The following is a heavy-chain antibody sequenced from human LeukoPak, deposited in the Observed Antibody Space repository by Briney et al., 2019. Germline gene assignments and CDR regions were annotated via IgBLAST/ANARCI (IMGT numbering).Heavy chain of an antibody. D-gene: IGHD5-12*01. V-gene: IGHV3-7*01. CDR2: IKQDGSEK. CDR1: GFTVNGNY. Sequence: GGSLRLSCAASGFTVNGNYMSWVRQAPGKGLEWVANIKQDGSEKYYVDSVKGRFTISRDNAKNSLYLQMSSLRADDMAVYYCATLVATTRFDYWGQGTLVTVSS. CDR3: ATLVATTRFDY. J-gene: IGHJ4*02.